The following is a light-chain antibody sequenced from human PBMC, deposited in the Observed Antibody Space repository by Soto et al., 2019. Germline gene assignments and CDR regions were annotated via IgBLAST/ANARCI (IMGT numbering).Light chain of an antibody. J-gene: IGLJ1*01. CDR3: QSYDSSLSGHV. V-gene: IGLV1-40*01. Sequence: QSLLTQPPSVSGAPGQRVTISCTGSSSNIGAGYDVHWYQQLPGTAPKLLIYGNSNRPSGVPDRFSGSKSGTSASLAITGLQAEDEADYYCQSYDSSLSGHVFGTGTKVTAL. CDR2: GNS. CDR1: SSNIGAGYD.